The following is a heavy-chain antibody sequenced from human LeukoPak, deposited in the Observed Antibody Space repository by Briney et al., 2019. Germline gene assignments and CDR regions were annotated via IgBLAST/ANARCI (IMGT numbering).Heavy chain of an antibody. Sequence: GESLKISFKGSGYSFTSYWISWVRQMPGKGLEWMGIIYPGDSDTRYSPSFQGQVPIPADKSISTAYLQWSNLKASDTAMYYCARVTFSSSWPFDYWGQGTLVTVSS. CDR3: ARVTFSSSWPFDY. D-gene: IGHD6-13*01. CDR2: IYPGDSDT. V-gene: IGHV5-51*03. J-gene: IGHJ4*02. CDR1: GYSFTSYW.